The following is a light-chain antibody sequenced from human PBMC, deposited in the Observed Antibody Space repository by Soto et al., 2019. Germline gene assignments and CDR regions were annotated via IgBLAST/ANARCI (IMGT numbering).Light chain of an antibody. Sequence: IVMTQSPATLSVSPGERATLSCRASQSINSNLAWYQQKPGQAPRLLMFRASIRATGFPARFSGIGSGTEFNITISSLQSEDSAIYYCQQYNNWPRATFGGGTKVEIK. V-gene: IGKV3-15*01. CDR2: RAS. CDR3: QQYNNWPRAT. J-gene: IGKJ4*01. CDR1: QSINSN.